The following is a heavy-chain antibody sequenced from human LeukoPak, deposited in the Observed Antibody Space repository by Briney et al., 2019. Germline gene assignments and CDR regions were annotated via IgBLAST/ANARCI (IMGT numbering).Heavy chain of an antibody. CDR1: GFTFSSYS. J-gene: IGHJ4*02. CDR2: ISSSSRTI. D-gene: IGHD2-2*01. CDR3: ARGGGSGTTGGFDY. V-gene: IGHV3-48*01. Sequence: GGSLRLSCAASGFTFSSYSMNWVRQAPGKGLEWVSYISSSSRTIYYADSVKGRFTISRDNSKNTLYLQMNSLRAEDTAVYYCARGGGSGTTGGFDYWGQGTLVTVSS.